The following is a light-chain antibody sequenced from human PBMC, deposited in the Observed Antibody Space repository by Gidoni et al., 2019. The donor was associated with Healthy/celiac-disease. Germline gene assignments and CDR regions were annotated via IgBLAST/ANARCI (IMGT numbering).Light chain of an antibody. V-gene: IGKV3-15*01. J-gene: IGKJ1*01. CDR1: QGVSSN. CDR3: QQYNNWPRT. CDR2: GAS. Sequence: EIVMTQSPATLSVSPGERATLSCRASQGVSSNLAWYQQKPGQAPKLLIYGASTRATGIPARFSGSGSGTEFTLTISSLQSEDFAVYYCQQYNNWPRTFGRXTKVEIK.